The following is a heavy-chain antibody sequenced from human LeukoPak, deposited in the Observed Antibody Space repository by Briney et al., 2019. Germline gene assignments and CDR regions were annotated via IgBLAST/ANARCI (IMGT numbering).Heavy chain of an antibody. CDR1: GFTVSSNS. CDR3: ARRAGAYSHPYDY. Sequence: GGSLRLSCTVSGFTVSSNSMSWVRQAPGKGLEWVSFIYSDNTHYSDSVKGRFTISRDNSKNTLYLQMNSLRAEDTAVYHCARRAGAYSHPYDYWGQGTLVTVSS. CDR2: IYSDNT. D-gene: IGHD4/OR15-4a*01. J-gene: IGHJ4*02. V-gene: IGHV3-53*01.